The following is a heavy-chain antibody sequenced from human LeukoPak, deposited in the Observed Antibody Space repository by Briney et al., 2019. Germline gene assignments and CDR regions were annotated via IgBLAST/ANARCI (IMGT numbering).Heavy chain of an antibody. J-gene: IGHJ4*02. CDR1: GLSFSRYW. Sequence: GGSLRLSCAASGLSFSRYWMSWVRQAPGKGLEWVAVISYDGSNKYYADSVKGRFTISRDNSKNTLYLQMNSLRAEDTAVYYCAKRSSSPYYFDYWGQGTLVTVSS. D-gene: IGHD6-13*01. V-gene: IGHV3-30*18. CDR2: ISYDGSNK. CDR3: AKRSSSPYYFDY.